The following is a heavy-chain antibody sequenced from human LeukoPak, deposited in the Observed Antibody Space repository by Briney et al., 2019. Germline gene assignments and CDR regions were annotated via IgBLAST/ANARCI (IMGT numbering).Heavy chain of an antibody. CDR2: FYFSGSS. J-gene: IGHJ3*02. V-gene: IGHV4-4*07. D-gene: IGHD2-8*01. CDR3: AREVNEKHDAFDM. Sequence: SETLSLTCSVSSVSINGYYWSWIRQSAGKGLEWLGRFYFSGSSDYNPSLKSRVSMSIDTSQNHFFLRLTSVTAADTGVYFCAREVNEKHDAFDMWGQGTMVAVSS. CDR1: SVSINGYY.